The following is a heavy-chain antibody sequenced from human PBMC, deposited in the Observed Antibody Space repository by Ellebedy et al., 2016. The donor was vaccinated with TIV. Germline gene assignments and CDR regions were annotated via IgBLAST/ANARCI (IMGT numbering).Heavy chain of an antibody. CDR2: IYTSGST. CDR1: GGSISSYY. V-gene: IGHV4-4*07. D-gene: IGHD3-10*01. Sequence: MPSETLSLTCTVSGGSISSYYWSWIRQPAGKGLEWIGRIYTSGSTNYNPSLKSRVTMSVDTSKNQFSLKLSSVTAADTAVYYCARDPYYGSGGDAFDIWGQGTMVTVSS. CDR3: ARDPYYGSGGDAFDI. J-gene: IGHJ3*02.